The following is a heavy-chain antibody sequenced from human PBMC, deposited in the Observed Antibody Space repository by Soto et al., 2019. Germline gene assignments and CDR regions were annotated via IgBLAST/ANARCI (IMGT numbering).Heavy chain of an antibody. J-gene: IGHJ2*01. V-gene: IGHV4-59*08. Sequence: QVQLQESGPGLVKPSETLSLTCTVSGDYISSHYWSWIRQPPGKGLEWIGYVYHSGKTDSKPSLKSRVTISMDTSKNRISLSLTSATAADTAVYYCARPRGTTPAVWYFDLWGRGTLVTVSS. CDR1: GDYISSHY. D-gene: IGHD2-2*01. CDR2: VYHSGKT. CDR3: ARPRGTTPAVWYFDL.